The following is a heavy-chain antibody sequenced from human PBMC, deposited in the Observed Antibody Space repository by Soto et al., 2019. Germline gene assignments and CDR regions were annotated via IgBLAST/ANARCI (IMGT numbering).Heavy chain of an antibody. Sequence: GECLKISCKGSGYSFTTDWICCVRQMAWKGLEWMGIIYPGDSDTRYSPSFQGQVTISADKSISTAYLQWSSLKASDTAMYYCARFAGKVTYSYYIYVRGKRTTLPVS. CDR3: ARFAGKVTYSYYIYV. CDR2: IYPGDSDT. D-gene: IGHD3-10*01. J-gene: IGHJ6*03. V-gene: IGHV5-51*01. CDR1: GYSFTTDW.